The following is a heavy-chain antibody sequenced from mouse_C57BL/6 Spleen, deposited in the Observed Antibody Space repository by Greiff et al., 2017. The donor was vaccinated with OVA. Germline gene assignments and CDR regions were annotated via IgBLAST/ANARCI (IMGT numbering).Heavy chain of an antibody. D-gene: IGHD2-12*01. Sequence: VQRVESGAELVKPGASVKLSCKASGYTFTEYTIHWVKQRSGQGLEWIGWFYPGSGSIKYNEKFKDKATLTADKSSSTVYMELSILTSEDSAVYFCARHDDYDRYFDVWGTGTTVTVSS. J-gene: IGHJ1*03. CDR1: GYTFTEYT. CDR2: FYPGSGSI. V-gene: IGHV1-62-2*01. CDR3: ARHDDYDRYFDV.